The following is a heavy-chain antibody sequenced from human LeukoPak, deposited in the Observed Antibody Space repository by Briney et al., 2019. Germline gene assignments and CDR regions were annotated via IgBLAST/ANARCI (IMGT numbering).Heavy chain of an antibody. Sequence: GGSLRLSCAASGFTFSSYEMNWVRQAPGKGLEWISYISSGSTIYYADSVKGRFTISRDNAKNSLYLQMNSLRAEDTAVYYCARVEYYYDSSGIYYYYYMDVWGKGTTVTVS. J-gene: IGHJ6*03. D-gene: IGHD3-22*01. CDR2: ISSGSTI. V-gene: IGHV3-48*03. CDR3: ARVEYYYDSSGIYYYYYMDV. CDR1: GFTFSSYE.